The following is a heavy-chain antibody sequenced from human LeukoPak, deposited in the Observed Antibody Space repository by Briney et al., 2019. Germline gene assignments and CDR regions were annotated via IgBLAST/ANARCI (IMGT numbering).Heavy chain of an antibody. D-gene: IGHD1-14*01. Sequence: PSETLSLTCTVSGYSISSGYYWGWIRQPPGKGLEWIGSIYHSGSTYYNPSLKSRVTISVDTSKNQFSLKLSSVTAADTAVYYCARSRNSIDVMGAFDIWGQGTMVTVSS. J-gene: IGHJ3*02. V-gene: IGHV4-38-2*02. CDR2: IYHSGST. CDR1: GYSISSGYY. CDR3: ARSRNSIDVMGAFDI.